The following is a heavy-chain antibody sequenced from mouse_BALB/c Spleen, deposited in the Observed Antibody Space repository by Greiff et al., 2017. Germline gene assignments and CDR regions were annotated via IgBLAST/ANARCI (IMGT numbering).Heavy chain of an antibody. D-gene: IGHD1-3*01. CDR3: ARSGRRTYFDY. CDR1: GYTFTSYW. Sequence: VQLQQSGAELAKPGASVKMSCKASGYTFTSYWMHWVKQRPGQGLEWIGYINPSTGYTEYNQKFKDKATLTADKSSSTAYMQLSSLTSEDSAVYYCARSGRRTYFDYWGQGTTLTVSS. J-gene: IGHJ2*01. V-gene: IGHV1-7*01. CDR2: INPSTGYT.